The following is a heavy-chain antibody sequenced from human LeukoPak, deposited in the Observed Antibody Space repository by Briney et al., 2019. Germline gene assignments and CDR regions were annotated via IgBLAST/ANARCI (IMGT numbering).Heavy chain of an antibody. Sequence: SETLSLACTVSGGSISTGGYYWSWIRQHPGKGLEWIGYIYYSGSTYYNPSLKSRVTISVDTSKNQFSLKLSSVTAADTAVYYCARQAAYSGFDPWGQGTLVTVSS. V-gene: IGHV4-31*03. J-gene: IGHJ5*02. D-gene: IGHD2-21*01. CDR2: IYYSGST. CDR1: GGSISTGGYY. CDR3: ARQAAYSGFDP.